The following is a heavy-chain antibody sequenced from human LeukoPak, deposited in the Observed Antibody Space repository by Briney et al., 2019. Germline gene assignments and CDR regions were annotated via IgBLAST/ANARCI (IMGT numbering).Heavy chain of an antibody. CDR2: IYYSGST. V-gene: IGHV4-59*01. D-gene: IGHD3-10*01. J-gene: IGHJ4*02. CDR3: AREYGSGTTWHDY. Sequence: SETLSLTCTVSGGSISSYYWSWIRQPPGKGLEWIGYIYYSGSTNYNPSLKSRVTISVYTSKNQFSLKLSSVTAADTAVYYCAREYGSGTTWHDYWGQGTLVTVSS. CDR1: GGSISSYY.